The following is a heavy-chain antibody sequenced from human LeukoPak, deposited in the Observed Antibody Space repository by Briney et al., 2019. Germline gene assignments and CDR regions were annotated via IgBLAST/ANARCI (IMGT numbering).Heavy chain of an antibody. Sequence: SVKVSCKASGGTFGTYTISRVRQAPGQGLEWMGRILPIIHIPDYAQKFQDRVTITADTSTNTAYMELGSLRSEDTAVYYCARETEDDSIFGVVFGPLDYWGQGTLVTVSS. CDR1: GGTFGTYT. V-gene: IGHV1-69*04. D-gene: IGHD3-3*01. CDR2: ILPIIHIP. J-gene: IGHJ4*02. CDR3: ARETEDDSIFGVVFGPLDY.